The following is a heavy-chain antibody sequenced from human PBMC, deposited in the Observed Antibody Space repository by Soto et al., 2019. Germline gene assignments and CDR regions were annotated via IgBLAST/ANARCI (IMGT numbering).Heavy chain of an antibody. CDR3: AKDKKNYYGSGTSRFDI. CDR1: GFTFDDYA. CDR2: ISWNSGSI. J-gene: IGHJ3*02. V-gene: IGHV3-9*01. Sequence: GGSLRLSCAASGFTFDDYAMHWVRQAPGKGLEWVSGISWNSGSIGYADSVKGRFTISRDNAKNSLYLQMNSLRAEDTALYYCAKDKKNYYGSGTSRFDIWGQGTMVTVSS. D-gene: IGHD3-10*01.